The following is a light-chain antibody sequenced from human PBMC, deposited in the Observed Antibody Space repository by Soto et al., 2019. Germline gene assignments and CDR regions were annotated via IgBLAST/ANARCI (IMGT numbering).Light chain of an antibody. CDR2: EVS. J-gene: IGKJ5*01. Sequence: IQLTQFPSSLSASVGDRVTITCRASQGVSSHLAWHQQKPGKAPKLLIYEVSTLQSGVPSRFSGSGSGTDFTLTISSLQPEDFATYYCQQLNSNPPITFGQGTRLEIK. CDR1: QGVSSH. CDR3: QQLNSNPPIT. V-gene: IGKV1-9*01.